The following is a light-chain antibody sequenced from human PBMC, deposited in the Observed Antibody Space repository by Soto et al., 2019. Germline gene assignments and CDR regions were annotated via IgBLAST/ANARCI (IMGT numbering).Light chain of an antibody. V-gene: IGLV2-14*01. J-gene: IGLJ3*02. CDR2: EVS. CDR1: SSDVGYYNY. CDR3: RSYTTSSTQV. Sequence: QSALTQPASVSGSPGQAITISCTGTSSDVGYYNYVSWYQHHPGKVPKLMIYEVSNRPSGVSNRFSGYKSGNTASLTISGLQAEDEADYYCRSYTTSSTQVSGGETKLTVL.